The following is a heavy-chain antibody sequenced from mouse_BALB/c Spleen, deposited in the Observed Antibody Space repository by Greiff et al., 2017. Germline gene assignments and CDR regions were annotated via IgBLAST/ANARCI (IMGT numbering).Heavy chain of an antibody. D-gene: IGHD2-4*01. CDR1: GFTFSSFG. CDR2: ISSGSSTI. V-gene: IGHV5-17*02. J-gene: IGHJ2*01. Sequence: EVKVVESGGGLVQPGGSRKLSCAASGFTFSSFGMHWVRQAPEKGLEWVAYISSGSSTIYYADTVKGRFTISRDNPKNTLFLQMTSLRSEDTAMYYCARSGMITRPFDYWGQGTTLTVSS. CDR3: ARSGMITRPFDY.